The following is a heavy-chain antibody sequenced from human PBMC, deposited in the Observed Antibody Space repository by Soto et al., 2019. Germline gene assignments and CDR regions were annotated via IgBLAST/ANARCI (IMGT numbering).Heavy chain of an antibody. Sequence: SETLSLTCTVSGGSISSSYWSWVRQPPGKGLERMGYIINSGSTNNNPSPKSRVTLSVDTPKSQYSLRLNSVTAGDTAVYYCAQGGVRMDVWGQGTTVTVSS. CDR1: GGSISSSY. CDR3: AQGGVRMDV. V-gene: IGHV4-59*01. J-gene: IGHJ6*02. CDR2: IINSGST. D-gene: IGHD3-16*01.